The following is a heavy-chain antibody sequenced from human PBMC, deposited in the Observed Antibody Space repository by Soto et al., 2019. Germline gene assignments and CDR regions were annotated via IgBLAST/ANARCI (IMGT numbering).Heavy chain of an antibody. CDR2: IYSGGST. CDR1: GFTVSSNY. J-gene: IGHJ4*02. CDR3: ARETSTYYYDSSAYLGFDY. V-gene: IGHV3-66*01. D-gene: IGHD3-22*01. Sequence: PGGSLRLSCAASGFTVSSNYVSWVRQAPGKGLEWVSVIYSGGSTYYADSVKGRFTISRDNSKNTVYLQMNSLRDEDTAVYYCARETSTYYYDSSAYLGFDYWGQGTLVTVSS.